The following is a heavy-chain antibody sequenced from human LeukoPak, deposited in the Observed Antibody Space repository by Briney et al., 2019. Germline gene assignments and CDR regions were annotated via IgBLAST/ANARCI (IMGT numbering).Heavy chain of an antibody. Sequence: WDTVSLICTVCGGSMSRYYERWTRAPGGGALVCFGRIYTSGSTNYNPSLKSRVTMSVDTSKNQFSLKLSSVTAADTAVYYCARGGGGSGSYDAFDIWGQGTMVTVSS. CDR2: IYTSGST. V-gene: IGHV4-4*07. J-gene: IGHJ3*02. CDR1: GGSMSRYY. CDR3: ARGGGGSGSYDAFDI. D-gene: IGHD3-10*01.